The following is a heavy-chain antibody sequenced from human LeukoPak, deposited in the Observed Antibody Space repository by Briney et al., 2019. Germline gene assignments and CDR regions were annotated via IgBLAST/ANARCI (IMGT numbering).Heavy chain of an antibody. Sequence: GGSLRLSCAASGFTFSSYAMSWVRQAPGKGLEWVSAISGSGGSTYFADSVKGRFTIYRDNSKNTLYLQMNSLRAEDTAVYYCAKDTAAAGHYYFDYWGQGTLVTVSS. CDR3: AKDTAAAGHYYFDY. V-gene: IGHV3-23*01. CDR1: GFTFSSYA. CDR2: ISGSGGST. D-gene: IGHD6-13*01. J-gene: IGHJ4*02.